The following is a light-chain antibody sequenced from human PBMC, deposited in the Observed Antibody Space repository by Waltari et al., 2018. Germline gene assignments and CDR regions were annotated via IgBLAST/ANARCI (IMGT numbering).Light chain of an antibody. CDR1: QSLVRFDGNTY. Sequence: DVVLTQSPLSLPVSLGQPASISCRSSQSLVRFDGNTYLIWFQQRPGQSPRGLIYMVSVRDAGVPDRFSGSGSGTDFTLKISRVEAEDVGVYYCMQYTHWPWTFGQGTKVEIK. V-gene: IGKV2-30*02. CDR3: MQYTHWPWT. J-gene: IGKJ1*01. CDR2: MVS.